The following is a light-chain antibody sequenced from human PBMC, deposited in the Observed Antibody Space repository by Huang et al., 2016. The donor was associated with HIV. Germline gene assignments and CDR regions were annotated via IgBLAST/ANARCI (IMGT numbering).Light chain of an antibody. V-gene: IGKV3-15*01. CDR3: QQYNDLSAVT. CDR1: QNIGGS. J-gene: IGKJ4*01. Sequence: EIVMTQSPATLSVSPGERATLSCRASQNIGGSLAWYQKKPGQAPRLLIYEASPRATGIPARFSGSESGTDFTLTISSLQSEDFAVYYCQQYNDLSAVTFGGGTKVDI. CDR2: EAS.